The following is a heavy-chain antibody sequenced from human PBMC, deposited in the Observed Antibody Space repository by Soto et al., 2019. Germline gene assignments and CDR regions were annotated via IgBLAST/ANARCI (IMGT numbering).Heavy chain of an antibody. V-gene: IGHV1-69*01. Sequence: QVQLVQSGAEVKKPGSSVKVSCKASGGTFSSFTISWVRQAPGHGLEWMGGIIPIYGTANYAQKFQGRVTITADASTSTAYMELSSLRSEDKAVYYCAKDRRADWESYYYYAMDVWAQGTTVTVSS. CDR1: GGTFSSFT. J-gene: IGHJ6*02. CDR2: IIPIYGTA. CDR3: AKDRRADWESYYYYAMDV. D-gene: IGHD1-26*01.